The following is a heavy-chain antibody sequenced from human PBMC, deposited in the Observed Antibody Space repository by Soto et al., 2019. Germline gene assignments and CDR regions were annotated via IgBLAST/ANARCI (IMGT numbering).Heavy chain of an antibody. CDR2: IYYSGST. J-gene: IGHJ6*02. CDR1: GGSISSGGYY. CDR3: ARATQEGSSWPYYYYGMDV. D-gene: IGHD6-13*01. Sequence: SETLSLTCTVSGGSISSGGYYWSWIRQHPGKGLEWIGYIYYSGSTYYNPSLKSRVTISVDTSKNQFSLKLSSVTAADTAVYYCARATQEGSSWPYYYYGMDVWGQGTTVTVSS. V-gene: IGHV4-31*03.